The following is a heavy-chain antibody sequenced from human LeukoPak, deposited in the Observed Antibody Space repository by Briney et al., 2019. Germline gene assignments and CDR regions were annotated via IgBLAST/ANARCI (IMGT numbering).Heavy chain of an antibody. Sequence: SGVSLRLSCAASGFTLSGYDIHWVRQAIGKGLDWVSGIGSAGDKYHAGSERGRFTISRENAENFVYLQMNGLRAEDTAIYYCVRAKRETSTRPWTSGMDVWGQGTTVTVSS. CDR2: IGSAGDK. CDR1: GFTLSGYD. V-gene: IGHV3-13*01. D-gene: IGHD6-6*01. J-gene: IGHJ6*02. CDR3: VRAKRETSTRPWTSGMDV.